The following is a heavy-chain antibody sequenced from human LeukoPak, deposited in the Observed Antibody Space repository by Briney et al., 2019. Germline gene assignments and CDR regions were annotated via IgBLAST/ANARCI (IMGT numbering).Heavy chain of an antibody. CDR3: ARGIVLGSFDY. Sequence: PSETLSLTCTVSGGSISSYYWSWIQQPPGKGLEWIGYIYYSGSTNYNPSLKSRVTISVDTSKNQFSLKLSSVTAADTAVYYCARGIVLGSFDYWGQGTLVTVSS. J-gene: IGHJ4*02. CDR2: IYYSGST. D-gene: IGHD2/OR15-2a*01. V-gene: IGHV4-59*01. CDR1: GGSISSYY.